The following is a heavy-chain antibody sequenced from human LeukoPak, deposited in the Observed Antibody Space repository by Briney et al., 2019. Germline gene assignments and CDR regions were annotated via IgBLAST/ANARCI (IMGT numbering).Heavy chain of an antibody. CDR2: ISTCNSNT. D-gene: IGHD3-10*01. CDR1: GYIFTNYG. Sequence: GASVKVSCKASGYIFTNYGISWVRQAPGQGLEWMGWISTCNSNTNYGQKLQGRVTMTTDTSTSTAYMELRSLRSDDTAVYYCARDYYGSGSYYNFDYWGQGTLVTVSS. CDR3: ARDYYGSGSYYNFDY. J-gene: IGHJ4*02. V-gene: IGHV1-18*01.